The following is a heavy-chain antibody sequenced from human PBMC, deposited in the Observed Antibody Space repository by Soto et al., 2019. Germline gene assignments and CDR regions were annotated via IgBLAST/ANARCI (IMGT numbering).Heavy chain of an antibody. CDR1: GGSITTGTYS. CDR2: IYHSGTT. V-gene: IGHV4-39*01. J-gene: IGHJ4*02. Sequence: QLQLQESGPGLVKPSETLSLTCTVSGGSITTGTYSWGWIRQPPGKGLEWIGTIYHSGTTYDNPSLKSGVAISVDTSKNQFSLRLSSVTAADTAVYFCVRLLTGYYFIDYWGQGTLVTVSS. CDR3: VRLLTGYYFIDY. D-gene: IGHD3-9*01.